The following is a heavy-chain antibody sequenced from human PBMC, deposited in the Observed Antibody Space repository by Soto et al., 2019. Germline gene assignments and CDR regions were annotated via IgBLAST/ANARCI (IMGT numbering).Heavy chain of an antibody. CDR1: GFTFSNYA. D-gene: IGHD3-16*01. J-gene: IGHJ4*02. CDR3: AKDYFVWSSEQPYYFDY. V-gene: IGHV3-23*01. CDR2: ISGSGGRS. Sequence: EVQLLDSGGGLVQPGGSLRLSCAASGFTFSNYAMTWVRQGPGKVLEWVSGISGSGGRSYYADSVKVRFTISRDNSNSTLYLQMNSLRAEDTAVYYCAKDYFVWSSEQPYYFDYWGQGTLVTVSS.